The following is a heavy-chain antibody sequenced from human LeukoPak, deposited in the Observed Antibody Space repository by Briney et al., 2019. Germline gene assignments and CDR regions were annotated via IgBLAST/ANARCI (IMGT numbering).Heavy chain of an antibody. CDR3: ATIAAADPYNWFDP. J-gene: IGHJ5*02. CDR1: GGSFSGYY. V-gene: IGHV4-34*01. Sequence: PSETLSLTCAVCGGSFSGYYWSRIRQPPGKGLEWIGEINHSGTTNYNPSLKSRVTISVDTSKNQFSVKLSSVTAADTAVYYCATIAAADPYNWFDPWGQGTLVTVSS. D-gene: IGHD6-25*01. CDR2: INHSGTT.